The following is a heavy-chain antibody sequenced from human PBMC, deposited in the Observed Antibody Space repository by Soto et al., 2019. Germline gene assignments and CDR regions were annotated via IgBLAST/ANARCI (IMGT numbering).Heavy chain of an antibody. CDR3: VYYYYDSSPPVYYFDY. J-gene: IGHJ4*02. CDR1: GFTFSSYG. Sequence: PGGSLRLSCAASGFTFSSYGMHWVRQAPGKGLEWVAVISYYGSNKYYADSVKGRFTISRDNSKNTLYLQMNSLRAEDTAVYYCVYYYYDSSPPVYYFDYGGLRPLVTAPQ. V-gene: IGHV3-30*03. CDR2: ISYYGSNK. D-gene: IGHD3-22*01.